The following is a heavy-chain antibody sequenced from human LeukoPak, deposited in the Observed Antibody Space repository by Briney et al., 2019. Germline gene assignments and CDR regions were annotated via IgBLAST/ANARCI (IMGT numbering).Heavy chain of an antibody. V-gene: IGHV4-61*02. D-gene: IGHD2-2*02. Sequence: PSETLSLTCTVSGGSISSSSYYWSWIRQPAGKGLEWIGRIYTSGSTNYNPSLKSRVTMSVDTSKNQFSLKLSSVTAADTAVYYCAREGRVPAAIRGPYYYMDVWGKGTTVTVSS. CDR3: AREGRVPAAIRGPYYYMDV. CDR2: IYTSGST. J-gene: IGHJ6*03. CDR1: GGSISSSSYY.